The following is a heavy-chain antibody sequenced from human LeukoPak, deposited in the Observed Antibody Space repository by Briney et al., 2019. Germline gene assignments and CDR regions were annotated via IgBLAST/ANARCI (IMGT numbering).Heavy chain of an antibody. CDR1: GYTFTSYY. V-gene: IGHV1-46*01. Sequence: VASVKVSCKASGYTFTSYYMHWVRQAPGQGLEWMGIINPSGGSTSYAQKFQGRVTMTRDTSTSTVYMELSSLRSEDTAVYYCARDKRLRYFDWLLWYWGQGTLVTVSS. J-gene: IGHJ4*02. CDR2: INPSGGST. CDR3: ARDKRLRYFDWLLWY. D-gene: IGHD3-9*01.